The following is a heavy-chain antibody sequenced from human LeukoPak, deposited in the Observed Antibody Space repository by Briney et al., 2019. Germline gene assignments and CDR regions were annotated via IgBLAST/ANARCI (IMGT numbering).Heavy chain of an antibody. CDR1: GDSIRTGSYY. CDR2: FHYLEST. CDR3: ARRGVVVTAIFY. V-gene: IGHV4-39*01. D-gene: IGHD2-21*02. J-gene: IGHJ4*02. Sequence: EPSETLSLTCTVSGDSIRTGSYYWDWIRQPPGKGLEWIGSFHYLESTHYNPSLKSRVTISVDTSKKEMSLKLTSVTAADTAVYYCARRGVVVTAIFYWSQGTLVNVSP.